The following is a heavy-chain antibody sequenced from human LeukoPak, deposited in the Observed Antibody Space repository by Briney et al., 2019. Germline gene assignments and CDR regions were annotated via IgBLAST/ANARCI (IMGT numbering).Heavy chain of an antibody. V-gene: IGHV1-69*13. J-gene: IGHJ4*02. Sequence: SVTVSCKASGGTFSSYAISWVRQAPGQGLEWMGGIIPIFGTANYAQKFQGRVTITADESTSTAYMELSSLRSEDTAVYYCARVRGRDGYNYGYWGQGTLVTVSS. CDR3: ARVRGRDGYNYGY. CDR2: IIPIFGTA. CDR1: GGTFSSYA. D-gene: IGHD5-24*01.